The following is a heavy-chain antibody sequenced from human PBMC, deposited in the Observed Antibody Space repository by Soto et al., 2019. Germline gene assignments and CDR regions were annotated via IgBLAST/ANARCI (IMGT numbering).Heavy chain of an antibody. CDR1: GGSISSYY. D-gene: IGHD5-12*01. CDR3: ARGPQWLRSDNWFDP. Sequence: QVQLQESGPGSVKPSETLSLTCTVSGGSISSYYWSWLRQPPGKGLQWIGNIHNTGTSTYKPSLKSRVAISPGTSNNQFSLRLTSMTTADTAVYYCARGPQWLRSDNWFDPWRQGTLVTVAS. CDR2: IHNTGTS. V-gene: IGHV4-59*01. J-gene: IGHJ5*02.